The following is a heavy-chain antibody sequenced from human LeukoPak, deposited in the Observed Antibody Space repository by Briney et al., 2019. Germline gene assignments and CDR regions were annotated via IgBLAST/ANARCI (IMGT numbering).Heavy chain of an antibody. D-gene: IGHD6-19*01. CDR2: INHSGST. CDR1: GGSFSGYY. J-gene: IGHJ4*02. CDR3: ARGGIAGAGEHDY. Sequence: SETLSLTCAVYGGSFSGYYWSWLRQPPGKEREWMGGINHSGSTNYNPSLTPRVTISLYTSKNQFSLTLSSVTAADTAVYYCARGGIAGAGEHDYWGQGTLVTVSS. V-gene: IGHV4-34*01.